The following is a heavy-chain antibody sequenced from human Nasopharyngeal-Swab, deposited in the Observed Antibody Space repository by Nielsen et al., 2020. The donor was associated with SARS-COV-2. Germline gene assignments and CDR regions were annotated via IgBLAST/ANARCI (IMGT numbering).Heavy chain of an antibody. CDR1: GGSISSSNW. CDR3: AKTPIITMIVVVIEHWYFDL. Sequence: SETLSLTCAVSGGSISSSNWWSWVRQPPGKGLEWIGSIYYSGSTYYNPSLKSRVTISVDTSKNQFSLKLSSVTAADTAVYYCAKTPIITMIVVVIEHWYFDLWGRGTLVTVSS. D-gene: IGHD3-22*01. CDR2: IYYSGST. J-gene: IGHJ2*01. V-gene: IGHV4-4*02.